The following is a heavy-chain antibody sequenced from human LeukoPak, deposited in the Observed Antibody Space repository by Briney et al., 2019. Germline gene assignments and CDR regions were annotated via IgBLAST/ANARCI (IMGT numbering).Heavy chain of an antibody. CDR3: ARDGGSYYFDY. V-gene: IGHV3-53*01. CDR1: GFTFSSNY. Sequence: GGSLRLSCAVSGFTFSSNYMSWVRQAPGKGLEWVSVIYSGGSTYYADSVKGRFTISRDNSKNTLYLQMNSLRAEDTAVYYCARDGGSYYFDYWGQGTLVTVSS. D-gene: IGHD1-26*01. J-gene: IGHJ4*02. CDR2: IYSGGST.